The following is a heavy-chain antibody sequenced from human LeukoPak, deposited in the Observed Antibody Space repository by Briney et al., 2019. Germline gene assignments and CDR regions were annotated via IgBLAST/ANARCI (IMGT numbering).Heavy chain of an antibody. D-gene: IGHD4-23*01. CDR2: ISAYNGNT. CDR1: GYTFTSYG. V-gene: IGHV1-18*01. Sequence: GASVKVSCKGSGYTFTSYGISWVRQAPGQGLEGMGWISAYNGNTNYAQKLQGRVTMTTDTSTSTAYMELRSLRSDDTAVYYCARVIAPPPGGGNQRVLIYYYYGMDVWGQGTTVTVSS. CDR3: ARVIAPPPGGGNQRVLIYYYYGMDV. J-gene: IGHJ6*02.